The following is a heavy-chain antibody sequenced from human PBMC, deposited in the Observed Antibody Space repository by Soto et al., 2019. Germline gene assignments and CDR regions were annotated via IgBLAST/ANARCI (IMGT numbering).Heavy chain of an antibody. D-gene: IGHD1-26*01. CDR2: IKQDGSEI. Sequence: EVQLVESGGGLVQPGGSLRLSCAASGFTFSNYWMTWVRQAPGKGLEWVANIKQDGSEIYYVDSVKGRFTISRDNARNSLSLLMNSLRAEDTAVYYCAREIVGAPDGYYYYAMDVWAPGATVTVSS. V-gene: IGHV3-7*01. CDR3: AREIVGAPDGYYYYAMDV. CDR1: GFTFSNYW. J-gene: IGHJ6*02.